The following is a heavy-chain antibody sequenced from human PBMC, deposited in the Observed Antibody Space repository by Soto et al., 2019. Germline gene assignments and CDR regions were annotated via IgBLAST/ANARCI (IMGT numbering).Heavy chain of an antibody. D-gene: IGHD2-2*01. V-gene: IGHV3-30*03. CDR2: ISHDGRDK. CDR3: VRAPSSTVDH. J-gene: IGHJ1*01. CDR1: GFSFSDYG. Sequence: GGSLRLSCAASGFSFSDYGFQWVRQAPGKGLEWVAVISHDGRDKYYADSVMGRFTVSRDNSKSTVYVQMNSLRPDDTAVYYCVRAPSSTVDHWGQGTLVTVSS.